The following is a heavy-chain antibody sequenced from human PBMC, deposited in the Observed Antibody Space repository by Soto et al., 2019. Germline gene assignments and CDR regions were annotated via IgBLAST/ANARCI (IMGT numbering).Heavy chain of an antibody. CDR3: AKVVFMASSWSQTGCFDY. Sequence: GGSLRLSCAASGFTFSSYAMSWVRQAPGKGLQWVSAISSGVGGATYYADSVKGRFTISRDNSKNTLYLQMNSLRAEDTAVYYCAKVVFMASSWSQTGCFDYWGQGTLVTVSS. CDR1: GFTFSSYA. V-gene: IGHV3-23*01. J-gene: IGHJ4*02. CDR2: ISSGVGGAT. D-gene: IGHD6-13*01.